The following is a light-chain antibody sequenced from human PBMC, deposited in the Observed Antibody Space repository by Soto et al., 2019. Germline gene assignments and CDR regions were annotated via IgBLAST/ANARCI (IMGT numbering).Light chain of an antibody. J-gene: IGKJ3*01. CDR3: QQFDSSSLFT. V-gene: IGKV3-20*01. CDR1: QSVSSSY. Sequence: EVVLTQSPGTLSLSPGERATLSCRASQSVSSSYLAWYQQKPGQAPRLLIYGTSTRATGIPDRFSGSGSGTDFTLTISRLEPEDFAVYYCQQFDSSSLFTFGPGTTVDI. CDR2: GTS.